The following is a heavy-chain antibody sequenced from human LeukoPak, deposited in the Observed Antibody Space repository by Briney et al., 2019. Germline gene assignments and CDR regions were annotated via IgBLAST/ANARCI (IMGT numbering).Heavy chain of an antibody. D-gene: IGHD3-3*01. CDR1: GGYISSGSYY. CDR3: ARGGPYYDFWSGYSS. J-gene: IGHJ4*02. V-gene: IGHV4-61*02. CDR2: IYTSGST. Sequence: PSETLSLTCTVSGGYISSGSYYWSWIRQPAGKGLEWIGRIYTSGSTNYNPSLKSRVTISVDTSKNQFSLRLSSVTAADTAVYYCARGGPYYDFWSGYSSWGQGTLVTVSS.